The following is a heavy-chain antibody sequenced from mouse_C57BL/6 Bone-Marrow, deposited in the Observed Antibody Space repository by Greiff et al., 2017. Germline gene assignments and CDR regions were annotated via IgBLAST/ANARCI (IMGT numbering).Heavy chain of an antibody. CDR3: ARVTGTGYFDY. V-gene: IGHV3-6*01. J-gene: IGHJ2*01. CDR1: GYSITSGYY. CDR2: ISYDGSN. D-gene: IGHD4-1*01. Sequence: EVQLQQSGPGLVKPSQSLSLTCSVTGYSITSGYYWKWIRQFPGNKLEWMGYISYDGSNNYNPSLKNRISITRDTSKNQFFLKLNSVTTEDTAKYYCARVTGTGYFDYWGQGTTLTVSS.